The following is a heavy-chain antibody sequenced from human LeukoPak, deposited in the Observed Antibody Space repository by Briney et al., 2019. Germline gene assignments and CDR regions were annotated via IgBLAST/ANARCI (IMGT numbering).Heavy chain of an antibody. V-gene: IGHV4-34*01. J-gene: IGHJ4*02. CDR2: INHSGST. CDR3: ARVRHDSSGYYFDY. CDR1: GGSFSGYY. Sequence: SETLSLTCAVYGGSFSGYYWSWIRQPPGKGLEWIGEINHSGSTNYNPSLKSRVTISVDTSKNQFSLKLSSVTAADTAVYYCARVRHDSSGYYFDYWGQGTLVTVSS. D-gene: IGHD3-22*01.